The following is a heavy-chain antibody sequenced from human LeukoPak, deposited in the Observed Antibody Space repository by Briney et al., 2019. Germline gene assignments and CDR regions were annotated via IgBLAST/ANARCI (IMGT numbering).Heavy chain of an antibody. CDR1: GYTFTDYY. V-gene: IGHV1-2*02. D-gene: IGHD6-19*01. CDR3: ARDIGSGWYWIGGNY. Sequence: ASXXVSCKASGYTFTDYYMHWVRQAPGQGLGWMGWIAPNSGDTNYAQKFQGRVTMTRDTSISTDHMEVSRLKSDDTAVYYCARDIGSGWYWIGGNYWGQGTLVTVSS. CDR2: IAPNSGDT. J-gene: IGHJ4*02.